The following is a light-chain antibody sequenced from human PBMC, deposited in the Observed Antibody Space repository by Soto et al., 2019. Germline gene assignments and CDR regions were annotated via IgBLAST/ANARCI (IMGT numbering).Light chain of an antibody. CDR3: QQYGDSPWT. CDR1: QSVSSNY. Sequence: DILLTQSPGTLSLSPGETVTLSCRASQSVSSNYLAWYQQRRGRAPRLLIYGASTRATGIPDRFSGSGSGTDFTLAISRLEPEDFAVYYCQQYGDSPWTFGQGTRWIS. V-gene: IGKV3-20*01. J-gene: IGKJ1*01. CDR2: GAS.